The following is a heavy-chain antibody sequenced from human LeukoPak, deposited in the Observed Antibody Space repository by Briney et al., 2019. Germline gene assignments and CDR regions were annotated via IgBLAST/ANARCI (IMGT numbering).Heavy chain of an antibody. Sequence: ASVKVSCKASGYTFTNYAIHWVRQSPGQRIEWMGWLNSDTGNTEYSQKFQGRVIITRDTPASTAYMELSSLRPEDTAVFFCARGGPNKSGWTLDYWGQGTLVTVSS. CDR1: GYTFTNYA. CDR2: LNSDTGNT. CDR3: ARGGPNKSGWTLDY. J-gene: IGHJ4*02. D-gene: IGHD3/OR15-3a*01. V-gene: IGHV1-3*01.